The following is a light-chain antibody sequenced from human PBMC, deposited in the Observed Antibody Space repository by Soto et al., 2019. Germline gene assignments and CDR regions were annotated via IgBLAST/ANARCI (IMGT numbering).Light chain of an antibody. J-gene: IGKJ3*01. CDR3: QHYENLPFT. CDR1: QDISLY. Sequence: DIQMTQSPSSLSASVGDRVTITCQASQDISLYLNWYQQRPGRAPKLLIYDASTLETGVPSRFSGSGSGTDFTFTISSLQPEDIATYYCQHYENLPFTFGPGTKVDV. V-gene: IGKV1-33*01. CDR2: DAS.